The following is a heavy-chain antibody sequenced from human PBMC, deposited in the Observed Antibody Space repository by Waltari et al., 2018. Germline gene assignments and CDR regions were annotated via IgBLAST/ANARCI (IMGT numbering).Heavy chain of an antibody. CDR3: ARGRRVVRSAYYYYMDV. D-gene: IGHD2-15*01. J-gene: IGHJ6*03. CDR1: GGSFSGYS. V-gene: IGHV4-34*01. Sequence: QAQPQQWGAGLLKPSETLSLTCAVSGGSFSGYSWSWFRQPPGKGLEWIGEINHSGSTNYNPSLKSRVTISVDTSKNQFSLKLSSVTAADTAVYYCARGRRVVRSAYYYYMDVWGKGTTVTVSS. CDR2: INHSGST.